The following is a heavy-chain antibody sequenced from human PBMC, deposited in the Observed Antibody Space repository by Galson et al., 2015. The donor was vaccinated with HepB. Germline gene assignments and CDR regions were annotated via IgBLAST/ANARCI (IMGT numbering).Heavy chain of an antibody. V-gene: IGHV4-34*01. Sequence: ETLSLTCAVYGASFTDYYWNWIRQPPGKGPEWIGEINRSGIPKYNPSLRGRLTISIDRSKKQFSLKLKSVTAADTAVYYCPYFFGSGSFFMDVWGQGTAVTVSS. CDR2: INRSGIP. D-gene: IGHD3-10*01. CDR3: PYFFGSGSFFMDV. J-gene: IGHJ6*02. CDR1: GASFTDYY.